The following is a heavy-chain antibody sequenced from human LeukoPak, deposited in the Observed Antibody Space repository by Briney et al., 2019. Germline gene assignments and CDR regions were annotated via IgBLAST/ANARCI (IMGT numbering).Heavy chain of an antibody. CDR2: IYTSGST. D-gene: IGHD6-13*01. Sequence: SETLSLTCTVSGGSISSGSYYWSWIRQPAGKGLEWVGHIYTSGSTKYNPSLKSRVTISADTSKNQFSLKLSSVTAADTAVYYCARDFVIAATTEYFQYWGQGSLVTVSS. V-gene: IGHV4-61*09. CDR3: ARDFVIAATTEYFQY. J-gene: IGHJ1*01. CDR1: GGSISSGSYY.